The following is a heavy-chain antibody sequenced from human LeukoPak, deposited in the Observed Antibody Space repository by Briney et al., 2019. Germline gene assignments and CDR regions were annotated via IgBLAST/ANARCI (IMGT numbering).Heavy chain of an antibody. Sequence: GGSLRLSCAASGFTFSSYAMHWVRQAPGKGLEWVAVISYDGSNKYYADSVKGRFTISRDNSKNTLYLQMNSLRAEDTAMFYCATSMAQDVDAFHIWGQGTMVTVSS. J-gene: IGHJ3*02. CDR1: GFTFSSYA. CDR2: ISYDGSNK. V-gene: IGHV3-30*04. CDR3: ATSMAQDVDAFHI. D-gene: IGHD2-21*01.